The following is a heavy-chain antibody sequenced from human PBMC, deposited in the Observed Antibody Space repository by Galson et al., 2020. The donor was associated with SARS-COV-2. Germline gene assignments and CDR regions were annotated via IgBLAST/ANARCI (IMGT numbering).Heavy chain of an antibody. CDR1: GYTLTELF. CDR3: GNLRYYRGSYDVVGPVGAFDI. CDR2: FDPEDGET. V-gene: IGHV1-24*01. Sequence: ASVKVSCQVSGYTLTELFMHWVRQAPGKGLAWMGGFDPEDGETIYAQKFQGRVTMTVDTSTDTAYMELSRLRAEDTAVYYCGNLRYYRGSYDVVGPVGAFDIWDQGKMVTVSS. D-gene: IGHD1-26*01. J-gene: IGHJ3*02.